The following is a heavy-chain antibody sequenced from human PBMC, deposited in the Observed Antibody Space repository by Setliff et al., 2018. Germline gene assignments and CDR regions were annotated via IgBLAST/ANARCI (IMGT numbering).Heavy chain of an antibody. CDR3: AKVKKPLIRGSGFDY. J-gene: IGHJ4*02. CDR2: INSDGSTT. Sequence: GGSLRLSCAASEFTLSTYWIHWVRQAPRKGLVWVSRINSDGSTTTYADSVKGRFTISRDNGKNTLFLQMTSLRAEDTGVYYCAKVKKPLIRGSGFDYWGQGTLVTVSS. V-gene: IGHV3-74*01. D-gene: IGHD2-8*01. CDR1: EFTLSTYW.